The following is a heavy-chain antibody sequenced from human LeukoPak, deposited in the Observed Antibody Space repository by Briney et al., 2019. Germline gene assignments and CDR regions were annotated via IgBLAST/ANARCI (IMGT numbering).Heavy chain of an antibody. V-gene: IGHV3-23*01. Sequence: GGSLRLSCAASGFTFSSYAMSWVRRAPGKGVEWGSGISSSGDGTYYTDSVKGRFTISRDNSKNTLSLQLNSLRAEDAALYYCAKEVGALGEPYFDHWGQGTLVTVSS. J-gene: IGHJ4*02. D-gene: IGHD1-26*01. CDR3: AKEVGALGEPYFDH. CDR2: ISSSGDGT. CDR1: GFTFSSYA.